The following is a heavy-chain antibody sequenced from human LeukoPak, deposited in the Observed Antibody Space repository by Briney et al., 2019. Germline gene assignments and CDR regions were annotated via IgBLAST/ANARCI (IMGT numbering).Heavy chain of an antibody. CDR3: ARGDILTGYSIDY. CDR1: GFTFSSYG. V-gene: IGHV3-33*01. D-gene: IGHD3-9*01. J-gene: IGHJ4*02. CDR2: IWYDGSNK. Sequence: GRSLRLSCAASGFTFSSYGMHWVRQAPGKGLEWVAVIWYDGSNKYYADSVKGRFTISRDNSKNTLYLQMNSLRAEDTAVYYCARGDILTGYSIDYWGQGTLVTVSS.